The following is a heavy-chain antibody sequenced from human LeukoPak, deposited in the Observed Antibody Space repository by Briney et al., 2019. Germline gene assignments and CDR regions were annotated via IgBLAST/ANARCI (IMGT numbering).Heavy chain of an antibody. CDR2: ISNTKNEM. CDR3: AREGRSTSVWCSGGSCYDFDY. J-gene: IGHJ4*02. Sequence: GGSLRLSCAASGFTFSTYNMNRVRQPPGKGLEWVSSISNTKNEMYYADSVKGRFTISRNNAKSSLYLQMNSLRAEDTAVYYCAREGRSTSVWCSGGSCYDFDYWGQGVLVTVSS. CDR1: GFTFSTYN. V-gene: IGHV3-21*01. D-gene: IGHD2-15*01.